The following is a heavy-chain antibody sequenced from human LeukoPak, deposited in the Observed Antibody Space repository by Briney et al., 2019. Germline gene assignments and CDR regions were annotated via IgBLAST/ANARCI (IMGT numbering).Heavy chain of an antibody. J-gene: IGHJ4*02. Sequence: PGRSLRLSCAASGFTFSSYGMHWVRQAPGKGLEWVAVIWYDGSNKYYADSVKGRFTISRDNSKNTLYLQMNSLRAEDTAVYYCANRVRGTYYFDSWGQGTLVTVSS. CDR2: IWYDGSNK. V-gene: IGHV3-33*06. CDR3: ANRVRGTYYFDS. D-gene: IGHD2-15*01. CDR1: GFTFSSYG.